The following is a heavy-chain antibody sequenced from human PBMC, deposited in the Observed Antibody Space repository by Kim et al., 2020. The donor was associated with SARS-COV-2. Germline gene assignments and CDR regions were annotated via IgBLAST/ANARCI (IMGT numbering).Heavy chain of an antibody. J-gene: IGHJ5*02. CDR3: ARQRLDCSSTSCYLFDP. Sequence: KSRVTISIDTSKNQFSLKLSSVTAADTAVYSCARQRLDCSSTSCYLFDPWGQGTLVTVSS. D-gene: IGHD2-2*01. V-gene: IGHV4-39*01.